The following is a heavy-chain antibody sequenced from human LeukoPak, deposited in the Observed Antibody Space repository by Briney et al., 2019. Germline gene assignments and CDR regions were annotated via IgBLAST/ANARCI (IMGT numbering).Heavy chain of an antibody. CDR3: ARGGVRYDYVWGSYRYAGPYFDY. CDR1: GGSIGSSSYY. J-gene: IGHJ4*02. CDR2: IYYSGST. V-gene: IGHV4-39*01. D-gene: IGHD3-16*02. Sequence: SETLSLTCTVSGGSIGSSSYYWGWIRQPPGKGLEWIGSIYYSGSTYYNPSLKSRVTISVDTSKNQFSLKLSSVTAADTAVYYCARGGVRYDYVWGSYRYAGPYFDYWGQGTLVTVSS.